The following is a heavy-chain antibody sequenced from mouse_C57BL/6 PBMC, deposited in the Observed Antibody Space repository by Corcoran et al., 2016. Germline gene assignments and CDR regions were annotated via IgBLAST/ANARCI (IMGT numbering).Heavy chain of an antibody. J-gene: IGHJ3*01. D-gene: IGHD4-1*01. CDR2: IYPGSGNT. Sequence: QVQLQQSAPELVNPGASVKISCKVSGYSFTSYYIHWVKQRPGEALEWIGWIYPGSGNTKYNEKFKGKATLTADTSSSTAYMQLSSLTSEDSAVYYCARSPPGIAYWGQGTLVTVSA. CDR1: GYSFTSYY. CDR3: ARSPPGIAY. V-gene: IGHV1-66*01.